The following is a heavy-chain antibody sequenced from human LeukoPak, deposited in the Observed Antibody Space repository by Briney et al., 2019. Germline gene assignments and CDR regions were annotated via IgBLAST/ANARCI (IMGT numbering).Heavy chain of an antibody. J-gene: IGHJ4*02. CDR2: IYYTGKT. D-gene: IGHD3-3*01. Sequence: SETLSLTCTVSGDYISNSNYYWGWIRQPPGKGLEWIGNIYYTGKTYYNSSLKSQVTISIDTSKNEFSLNLSSVTAADTAAYYCVRLYYYDFSGRPLWGQGPLVTVSS. CDR3: VRLYYYDFSGRPL. V-gene: IGHV4-39*01. CDR1: GDYISNSNYY.